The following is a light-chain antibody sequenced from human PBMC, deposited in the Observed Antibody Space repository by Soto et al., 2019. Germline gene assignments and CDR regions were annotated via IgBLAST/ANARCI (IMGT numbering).Light chain of an antibody. Sequence: QSALTQPASVSGSPGQSITISCTVTSSDVGGYNFVSWYQQQSGKAPKLMIHEVSNRPSGVSNRFSGSKSGNTASLTISGLQAEDEADYYCSSFTRSRAYVFGSGTKVTVL. CDR3: SSFTRSRAYV. V-gene: IGLV2-14*01. CDR1: SSDVGGYNF. CDR2: EVS. J-gene: IGLJ1*01.